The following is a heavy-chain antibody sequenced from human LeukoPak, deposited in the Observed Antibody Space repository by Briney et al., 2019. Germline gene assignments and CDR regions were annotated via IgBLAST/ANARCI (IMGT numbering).Heavy chain of an antibody. CDR1: GGSFSGYY. CDR3: ARTKGFKYYFDY. Sequence: SETLSLTCAVYGGSFSGYYWSWIRQPPGKGLEWIGYIYYSGSTYYNPSLKSRVTISVDTSKNQFSLKLSSVTAADTAVYYCARTKGFKYYFDYWGQGTLVTVSS. D-gene: IGHD3-10*01. V-gene: IGHV4-30-4*01. J-gene: IGHJ4*02. CDR2: IYYSGST.